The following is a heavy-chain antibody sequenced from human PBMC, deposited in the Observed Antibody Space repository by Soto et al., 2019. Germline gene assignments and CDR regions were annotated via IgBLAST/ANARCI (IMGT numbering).Heavy chain of an antibody. Sequence: SETLSLTCTVSGGSITSSNYYWSWIRQSPGEGLEWIGHIYSSGTAYYNPSLMSRVSTSIDTSKNQFSLNLNSVTVADTAVYFCARELRGYSYGPGEVYWGRGTLVTVSS. CDR3: ARELRGYSYGPGEVY. CDR2: IYSSGTA. CDR1: GGSITSSNYY. D-gene: IGHD5-18*01. V-gene: IGHV4-30-4*01. J-gene: IGHJ4*02.